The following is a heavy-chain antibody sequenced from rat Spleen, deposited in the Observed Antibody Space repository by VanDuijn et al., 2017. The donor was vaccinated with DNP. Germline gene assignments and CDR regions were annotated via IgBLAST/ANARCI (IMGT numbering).Heavy chain of an antibody. CDR1: GFSLTNYG. D-gene: IGHD4-4*01. CDR3: TRLTRGFWFAY. Sequence: QVQLKESGPGLVQPSRTLSLTCTVSGFSLTNYGVSWVRQPPGKGLEWLTAISTSGTTYYNSALKSRLSIKRDTSKSQVFLHMNSLQTEDTAIYFCTRLTRGFWFAYWGQGTLVTVSS. V-gene: IGHV2S8*01. J-gene: IGHJ3*01. CDR2: ISTSGTT.